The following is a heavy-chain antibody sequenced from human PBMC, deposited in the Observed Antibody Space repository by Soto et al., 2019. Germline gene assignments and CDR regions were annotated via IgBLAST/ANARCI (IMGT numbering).Heavy chain of an antibody. V-gene: IGHV4-39*01. Sequence: PSETLSLTCTVSGGSISSSSYYWGWIRQPPGKGLEWIGSIYYSGSTYYNPSLKSRVTIPVDTSKNQFSLKLSSVTAADTAVYYCARKLWGYDSSGYYQYDYWGQGTLVTVSS. CDR1: GGSISSSSYY. J-gene: IGHJ4*02. CDR2: IYYSGST. D-gene: IGHD3-22*01. CDR3: ARKLWGYDSSGYYQYDY.